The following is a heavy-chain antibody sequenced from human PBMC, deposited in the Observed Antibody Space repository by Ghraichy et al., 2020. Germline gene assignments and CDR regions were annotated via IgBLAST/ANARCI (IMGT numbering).Heavy chain of an antibody. CDR1: GFTFSSYA. CDR3: AKDKCSSTSCYFDQYYYGMDV. CDR2: ISGSGGST. Sequence: GGSLRLSCAASGFTFSSYAMSWVRQAPGKGLEWVSAISGSGGSTYYADSVKGRFTISRDNSKNTLYLQMNSLRAEDTAVYYCAKDKCSSTSCYFDQYYYGMDVWGQGTTVTVSS. V-gene: IGHV3-23*01. J-gene: IGHJ6*02. D-gene: IGHD2-2*01.